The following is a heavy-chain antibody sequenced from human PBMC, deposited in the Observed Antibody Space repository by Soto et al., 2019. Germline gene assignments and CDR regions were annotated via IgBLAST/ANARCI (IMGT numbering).Heavy chain of an antibody. J-gene: IGHJ3*02. V-gene: IGHV1-24*01. CDR1: GYTIACLS. Sequence: GASVKVSCKVRGYTIACLSMQWVQQYHGKGLDWMGGFDPEDGETIYAQKFQGRVTMTEDTSTDTAYMELSSLRSEDTAVYYCATIHRQRLEGFAFDIWGQGTMDPVSS. CDR2: FDPEDGET. D-gene: IGHD6-25*01. CDR3: ATIHRQRLEGFAFDI.